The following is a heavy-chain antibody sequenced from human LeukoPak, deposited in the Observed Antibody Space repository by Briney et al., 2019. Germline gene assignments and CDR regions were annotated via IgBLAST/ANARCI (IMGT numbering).Heavy chain of an antibody. CDR2: INSGSNYI. Sequence: GGSLRLSCAASGFNFNDYEMNWVRQAPGKGLEWIAYINSGSNYIYYADSVRGRVTISRHSASQSVHLQMNSLRVEDTGVYFCAREDNAFELWGQGTVVTVSS. CDR3: AREDNAFEL. CDR1: GFNFNDYE. D-gene: IGHD2-15*01. J-gene: IGHJ3*01. V-gene: IGHV3-48*03.